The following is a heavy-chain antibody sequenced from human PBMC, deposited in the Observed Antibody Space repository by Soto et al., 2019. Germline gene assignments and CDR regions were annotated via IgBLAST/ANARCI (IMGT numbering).Heavy chain of an antibody. CDR3: ARARALGYCSGGSCYSGY. CDR1: GYTFTSYG. V-gene: IGHV1-18*04. D-gene: IGHD2-15*01. CDR2: ISAYNGNT. J-gene: IGHJ4*02. Sequence: GASVKVSCKASGYTFTSYGISWVRQAPGQGLEWMGWISAYNGNTNYAQKLQGGVTMTTDTSTSTAYMELRSLRSDDTAVYYCARARALGYCSGGSCYSGYWGQGTLVTVSS.